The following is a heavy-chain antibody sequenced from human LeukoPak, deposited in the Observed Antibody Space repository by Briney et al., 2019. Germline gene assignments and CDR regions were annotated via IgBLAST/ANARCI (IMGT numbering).Heavy chain of an antibody. J-gene: IGHJ6*03. V-gene: IGHV4-30-2*01. Sequence: SQTLSLTCAVSGGSISSGSYSWSWIRQPPGKGLEWIGYIYPRGSTYYNPSLKSRVILSLDKSANQFSLKLSSVTAADTAVYYCARGSSTSPYYYYYMDVWGKGTTVTVSS. D-gene: IGHD2-2*01. CDR2: IYPRGST. CDR1: GGSISSGSYS. CDR3: ARGSSTSPYYYYYMDV.